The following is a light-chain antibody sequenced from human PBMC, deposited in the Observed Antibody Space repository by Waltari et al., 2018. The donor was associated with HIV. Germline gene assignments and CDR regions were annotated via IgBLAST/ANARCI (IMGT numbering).Light chain of an antibody. Sequence: QSVLTQPPSASGAPGQRVTISCSGRTPNIGSSNVTWYQQFSRAAPKLLIYADAQRPSGVPDRFSGSKSGTSASLVISGRQSEDEADYYCSTWDERLNGVVFGGGTRLTVV. CDR1: TPNIGSSN. J-gene: IGLJ2*01. CDR2: ADA. CDR3: STWDERLNGVV. V-gene: IGLV1-44*01.